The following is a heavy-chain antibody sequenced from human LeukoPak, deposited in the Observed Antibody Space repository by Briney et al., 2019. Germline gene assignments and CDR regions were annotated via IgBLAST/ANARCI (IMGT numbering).Heavy chain of an antibody. D-gene: IGHD3-10*01. V-gene: IGHV4-61*02. CDR2: IYTSGST. CDR3: ARDVYYYGSGTYSPKDY. CDR1: GGSISSGSYY. Sequence: PSQTLSLTCTVSGGSISSGSYYWSWIRQPAGKGLEWIGRIYTSGSTNYNPSLKSRVTISVDTSKNQFSLKLSSVTAADTAVYYCARDVYYYGSGTYSPKDYWGQGTLVTVSS. J-gene: IGHJ4*02.